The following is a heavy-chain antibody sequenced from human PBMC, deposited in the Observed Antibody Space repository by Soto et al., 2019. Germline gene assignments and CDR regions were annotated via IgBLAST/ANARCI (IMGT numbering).Heavy chain of an antibody. Sequence: SETLSLTCTVSGVSISSYYWSWIRQPPGKGLEWIGYIYYSGSTNYNPSLKSRVTISVDTSKNQFSLKLSSVTAADTAVYYCARVESYYGSGSIFDYWGQGTLVTVSS. D-gene: IGHD3-10*01. J-gene: IGHJ4*02. CDR2: IYYSGST. CDR3: ARVESYYGSGSIFDY. V-gene: IGHV4-59*01. CDR1: GVSISSYY.